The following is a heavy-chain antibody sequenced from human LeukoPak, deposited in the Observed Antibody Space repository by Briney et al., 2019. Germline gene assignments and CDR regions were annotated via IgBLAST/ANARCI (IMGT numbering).Heavy chain of an antibody. CDR1: GYTFTNYG. J-gene: IGHJ4*02. D-gene: IGHD2-15*01. CDR2: ISGYNGNT. V-gene: IGHV1-18*01. CDR3: ATVVVAGSQFYFDY. Sequence: GASVKVSCKASGYTFTNYGINWVRQAPGQGLEWMGGISGYNGNTNYAQKLQGRVTITRNTSISTAYMELSSLRSEDTAVYYCATVVVAGSQFYFDYWGQGTLVTVSS.